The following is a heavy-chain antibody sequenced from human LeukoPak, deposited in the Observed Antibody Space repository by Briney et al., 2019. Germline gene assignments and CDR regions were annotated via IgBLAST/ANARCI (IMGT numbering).Heavy chain of an antibody. CDR2: ITYDGSNK. V-gene: IGHV3-30*01. D-gene: IGHD5-24*01. CDR1: GFTFSSYA. J-gene: IGHJ4*02. Sequence: SGGSLRLSCAASGFTFSSYAMHWVRQAPGKGLEWVAAITYDGSNKYYADSVKGRFTISRENSKNTLYLQMNSLRAEDTAVYYCARDAEMATTPSFDYWGQGTLVTVSS. CDR3: ARDAEMATTPSFDY.